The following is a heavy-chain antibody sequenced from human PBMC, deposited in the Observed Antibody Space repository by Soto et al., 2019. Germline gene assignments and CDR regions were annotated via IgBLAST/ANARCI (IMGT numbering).Heavy chain of an antibody. J-gene: IGHJ4*02. CDR2: IYYSGST. Sequence: PSETLSLTCTVSGGSISSYYWSWIRQPPGKGLEWIGYIYYSGSTNYNPSLKSRVTISVDTSKNQFSLKLSSVTAADTAVYYCASLPRDFWSGYYTHWGQGTLVTVSS. CDR3: ASLPRDFWSGYYTH. V-gene: IGHV4-59*08. CDR1: GGSISSYY. D-gene: IGHD3-3*01.